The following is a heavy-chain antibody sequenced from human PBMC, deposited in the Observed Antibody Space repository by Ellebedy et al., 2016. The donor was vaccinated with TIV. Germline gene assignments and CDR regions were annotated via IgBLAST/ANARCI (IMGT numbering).Heavy chain of an antibody. CDR1: GFTFSSYN. V-gene: IGHV3-48*02. CDR3: ARDPADY. CDR2: ISTSGHTK. Sequence: GESLKISCATSGFTFSSYNMNWVRQAPGRGLEWVSHISTSGHTKYYAESVKGRFTISRDNAKNSLYLQMNSLRDEEAAVYYCARDPADYWGQGTLVTVSS. J-gene: IGHJ4*02.